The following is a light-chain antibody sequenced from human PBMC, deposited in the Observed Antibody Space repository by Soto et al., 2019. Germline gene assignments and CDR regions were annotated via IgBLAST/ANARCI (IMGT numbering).Light chain of an antibody. J-gene: IGLJ1*01. V-gene: IGLV2-14*01. CDR3: SSYTSNSTHV. CDR1: SSDVGGYNH. Sequence: QSALTQPASVSGSPGQSITISCSGTSSDVGGYNHVSWYQLHPGKAPKLMIYDVNNRTSGVYNRFSGSKSGNTASLTISGLQDEDEADYYCSSYTSNSTHVFGTGTKLTVL. CDR2: DVN.